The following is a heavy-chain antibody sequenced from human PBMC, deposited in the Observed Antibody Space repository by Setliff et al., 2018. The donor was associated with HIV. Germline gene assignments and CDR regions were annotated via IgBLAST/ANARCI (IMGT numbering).Heavy chain of an antibody. J-gene: IGHJ4*02. V-gene: IGHV1-46*01. CDR1: GYTFTSYY. CDR3: ARVPAYYFDSSGYMNEDY. CDR2: INPSGSRT. D-gene: IGHD3-22*01. Sequence: ASVKVSCKASGYTFTSYYMHWVRQAPGQGLEWMGIINPSGSRTTYTKKFQGRVTMTTDTSTSTAYMELRSLRSDDTAVYYCARVPAYYFDSSGYMNEDYWGQGTLVTVSS.